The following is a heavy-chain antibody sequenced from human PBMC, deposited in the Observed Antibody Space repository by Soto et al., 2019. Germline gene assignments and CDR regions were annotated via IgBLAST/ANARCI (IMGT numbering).Heavy chain of an antibody. CDR3: ARDQYYYDSSGPNWFDP. Sequence: PGGSLRLSCAASGFTFSSYSMNWVRQAPGKGLEWVSYISSSSSTIYYADSVKGRFTISRDNAKNSLYLQMNSLRDEDTAVYYCARDQYYYDSSGPNWFDPWGQGTLVTVSS. D-gene: IGHD3-22*01. CDR1: GFTFSSYS. V-gene: IGHV3-48*02. CDR2: ISSSSSTI. J-gene: IGHJ5*02.